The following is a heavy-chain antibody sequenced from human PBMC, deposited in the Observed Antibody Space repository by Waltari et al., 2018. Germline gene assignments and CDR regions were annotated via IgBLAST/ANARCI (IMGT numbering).Heavy chain of an antibody. CDR2: IYHSGST. CDR1: GGSISSSNW. Sequence: QVQLQESGPGLVKPSGTLSLTCAVSGGSISSSNWWSWVRQPPGKGREWIGEIYHSGSTNYNPSLKSRVTISVDKSKNQFSLKLSSVTAADTAVYYCARDPREYYYDSSGPNYYYYYGMDVWGQGTTVTVSS. CDR3: ARDPREYYYDSSGPNYYYYYGMDV. V-gene: IGHV4-4*02. D-gene: IGHD3-22*01. J-gene: IGHJ6*02.